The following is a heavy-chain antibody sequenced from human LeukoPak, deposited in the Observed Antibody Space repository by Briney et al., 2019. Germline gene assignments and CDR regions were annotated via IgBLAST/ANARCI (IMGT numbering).Heavy chain of an antibody. J-gene: IGHJ4*02. Sequence: SSVNVSCKACGCTFSSYAIRWVRQAPGQGLAWMGGSIPIFGTANYAQKFQGRVTITADKSTSTAYMELSSLRSEDTAVYYCARRGDLYESLYYFDYWGQGTLVTVSS. CDR1: GCTFSSYA. CDR2: SIPIFGTA. D-gene: IGHD2-21*01. V-gene: IGHV1-69*06. CDR3: ARRGDLYESLYYFDY.